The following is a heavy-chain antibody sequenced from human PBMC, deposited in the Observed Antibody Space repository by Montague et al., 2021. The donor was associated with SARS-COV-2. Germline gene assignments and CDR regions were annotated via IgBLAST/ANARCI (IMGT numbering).Heavy chain of an antibody. CDR1: GDSVSSNTAT. CDR3: ARTTTRMLYPENAFDI. CDR2: TYYRSKWYH. D-gene: IGHD2-15*01. Sequence: CAISGDSVSSNTATSNWIRSYLSTGLEWLGRTYYRSKWYHDYAISLKSRITINPDTSKNQFSLQLSSVAPEDTAVFYCARTTTRMLYPENAFDIWGQGTMVTVSS. J-gene: IGHJ3*02. V-gene: IGHV6-1*01.